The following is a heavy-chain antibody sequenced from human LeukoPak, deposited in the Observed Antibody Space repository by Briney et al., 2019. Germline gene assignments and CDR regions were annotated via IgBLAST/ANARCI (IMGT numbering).Heavy chain of an antibody. D-gene: IGHD4-11*01. J-gene: IGHJ5*01. CDR3: AKDLHDYGNYVGWFDS. Sequence: PGGSLRLSCTASGLTVFTNYMSWVRQAPGKGLEWVSAISGSGGSTYYADSVKGRFTISRDNSKTTLFLQMNSLRAEDTAVYYCAKDLHDYGNYVGWFDSWGQGTLVTVSS. CDR2: ISGSGGST. CDR1: GLTVFTNY. V-gene: IGHV3-23*01.